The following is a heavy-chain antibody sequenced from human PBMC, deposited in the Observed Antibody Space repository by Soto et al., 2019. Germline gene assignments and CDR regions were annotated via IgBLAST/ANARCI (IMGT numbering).Heavy chain of an antibody. CDR3: AGRPPEMATTRYYFDY. Sequence: SVKVSCKASGGTFSSYAISWVRQAPGQGLEWVGGIIPIFGTANYAQRFQGRVTITADESTSTAYMELSSLRSEDTAVYYCAGRPPEMATTRYYFDYWGQGTLVTVSS. CDR2: IIPIFGTA. V-gene: IGHV1-69*13. CDR1: GGTFSSYA. J-gene: IGHJ4*02. D-gene: IGHD5-12*01.